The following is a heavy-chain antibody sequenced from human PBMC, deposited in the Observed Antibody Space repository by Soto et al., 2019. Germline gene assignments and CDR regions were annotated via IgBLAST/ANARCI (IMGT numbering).Heavy chain of an antibody. CDR2: IYWDDDK. J-gene: IGHJ6*02. CDR3: VQSRCGGDCLQSYSSHSYDGLDI. CDR1: GLSLSTTGVG. Sequence: QITLKESGPTLVKPTQTLTLTCTFSGLSLSTTGVGVGWIRQPPGKALEWLALIYWDDDKRYSPSLKSRLTITTDTSQNQVVLTMTNMDPVDPATYYCVQSRCGGDCLQSYSSHSYDGLDIWGQGTTVTVSS. D-gene: IGHD2-21*02. V-gene: IGHV2-5*02.